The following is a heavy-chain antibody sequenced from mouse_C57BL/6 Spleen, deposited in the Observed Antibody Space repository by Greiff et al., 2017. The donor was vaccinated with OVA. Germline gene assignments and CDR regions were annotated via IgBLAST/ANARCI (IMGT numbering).Heavy chain of an antibody. CDR3: ASVYDSSYDMDY. CDR1: GFSLTSYG. V-gene: IGHV2-2*01. Sequence: QVQLQQSGPGLVQPSQSLSITCTVSGFSLTSYGVHWVRQSPGQGLEWLGVIWSGGSTDYNAAFISRLSISKDDSKSQVFLKMNSLQADDTAIYYCASVYDSSYDMDYWGQGTSVTVSS. D-gene: IGHD2-3*01. CDR2: IWSGGST. J-gene: IGHJ4*01.